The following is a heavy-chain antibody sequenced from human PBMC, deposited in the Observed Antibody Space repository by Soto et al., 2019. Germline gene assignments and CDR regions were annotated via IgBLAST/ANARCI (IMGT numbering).Heavy chain of an antibody. Sequence: SVKVSCKVSGGTFSNYGISWVRQAPGQGLEWVGGTIPFFGTVNYAQRFLGRVTIYADKSTTTAYMELSGLTSEDTAMYYCAREQVRKYDYWGQGTLVTVSS. V-gene: IGHV1-69*06. CDR2: TIPFFGTV. CDR1: GGTFSNYG. CDR3: AREQVRKYDY. J-gene: IGHJ4*02.